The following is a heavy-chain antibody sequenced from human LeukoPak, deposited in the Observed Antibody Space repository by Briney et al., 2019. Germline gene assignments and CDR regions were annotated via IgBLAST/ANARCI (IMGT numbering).Heavy chain of an antibody. Sequence: SETLSLTCTVSGGSISSYYWSWIRQPPGKGLEWIGYIYTSGSTNYIPSLKSRVTISVDTSKNQFSLKLSSVTAADTAVYYCARHSPTPADAFDIWGQGTMVTVSS. J-gene: IGHJ3*02. D-gene: IGHD2-15*01. CDR1: GGSISSYY. CDR3: ARHSPTPADAFDI. V-gene: IGHV4-4*09. CDR2: IYTSGST.